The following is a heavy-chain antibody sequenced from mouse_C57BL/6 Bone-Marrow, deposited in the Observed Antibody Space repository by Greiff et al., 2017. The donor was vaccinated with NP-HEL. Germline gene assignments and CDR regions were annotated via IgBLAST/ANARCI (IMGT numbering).Heavy chain of an antibody. CDR3: ARRVTTVLDY. Sequence: QVQLKESGPGILQPSQTLSLTCSFSGFSLSTFGMGVGWIRQPSGKGLEWLAHIWWDDDKYYNPALKSRLTISKDTSKNQVFLKIANVYTADTATDYCARRVTTVLDYWGQGTTLTVSS. J-gene: IGHJ2*01. V-gene: IGHV8-8*01. D-gene: IGHD1-1*01. CDR2: IWWDDDK. CDR1: GFSLSTFGMG.